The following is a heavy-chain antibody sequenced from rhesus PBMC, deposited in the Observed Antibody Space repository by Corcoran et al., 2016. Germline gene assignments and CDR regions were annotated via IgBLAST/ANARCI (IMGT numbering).Heavy chain of an antibody. J-gene: IGHJ4*01. Sequence: QVQLQESGPGLVKPSETLSLTCAVPGASISSYWWNWIRQPPGKGLEWIGENNGNSWNTNYTPSLMSRVTISDAASKNQFSLKLSSVTAADTAVYYCARAGMNTVTTLVDYWGQGVLVTVSS. CDR1: GASISSYW. D-gene: IGHD4-23*01. CDR2: NNGNSWNT. CDR3: ARAGMNTVTTLVDY. V-gene: IGHV4-80*01.